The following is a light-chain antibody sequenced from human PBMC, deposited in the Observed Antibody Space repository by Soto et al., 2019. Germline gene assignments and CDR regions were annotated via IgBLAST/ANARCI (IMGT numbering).Light chain of an antibody. Sequence: QSALTQPASVYGSPGQSITISCTGTSSDVGSYNLVSWYQQHPGKAPKLMIYEGSKRPSGVSNRFSGSKSGNTASLTISGLQDEDEADYYCCSYAGSSTFVVFGGGTKVTVL. J-gene: IGLJ2*01. CDR1: SSDVGSYNL. V-gene: IGLV2-23*03. CDR3: CSYAGSSTFVV. CDR2: EGS.